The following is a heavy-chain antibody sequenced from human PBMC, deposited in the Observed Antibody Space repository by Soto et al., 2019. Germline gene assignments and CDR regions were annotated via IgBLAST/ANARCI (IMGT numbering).Heavy chain of an antibody. CDR2: IYWDDDK. Sequence: KESGPPLVRPAQTLTLTCAFSGFSLTTTHMGVAWIRQPPGNALEWLALIYWDDDKRYSPSLKNRLAISKDTSRNRVVLTITNMNPEDTGTYFCAHAGDYDLLSFDHWGPGTLVTVSS. J-gene: IGHJ4*02. D-gene: IGHD4-17*01. CDR3: AHAGDYDLLSFDH. V-gene: IGHV2-5*02. CDR1: GFSLTTTHMG.